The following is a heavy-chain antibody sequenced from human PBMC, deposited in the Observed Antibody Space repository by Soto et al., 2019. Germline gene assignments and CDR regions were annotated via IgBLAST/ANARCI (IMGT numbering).Heavy chain of an antibody. J-gene: IGHJ4*02. Sequence: TSETLSLTCAVYGGSFSGYYWSWIRQPLGKGLEWIGEINHSGSTNYNPSLKSRVTISVDTSKNQFSLKLSSVTAADTAVYYCASLIAAAGFLWGQGTLVTVS. V-gene: IGHV4-34*01. CDR3: ASLIAAAGFL. D-gene: IGHD6-13*01. CDR1: GGSFSGYY. CDR2: INHSGST.